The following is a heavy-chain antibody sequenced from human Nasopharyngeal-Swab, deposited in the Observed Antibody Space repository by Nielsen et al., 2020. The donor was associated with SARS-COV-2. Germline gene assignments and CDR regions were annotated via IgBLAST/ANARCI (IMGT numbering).Heavy chain of an antibody. Sequence: GGSLRLSCAASGFTFSDSAIHWVRQASGKGLEWVGRIRNKGNTYATAYAASVKGRFIIFRDDPTNTAYLQMNSLKTEDTAVYYCTRCGGGCYSGRDYWGQGTLVTVSS. CDR3: TRCGGGCYSGRDY. D-gene: IGHD2-15*01. V-gene: IGHV3-73*01. CDR2: IRNKGNTYAT. J-gene: IGHJ4*02. CDR1: GFTFSDSA.